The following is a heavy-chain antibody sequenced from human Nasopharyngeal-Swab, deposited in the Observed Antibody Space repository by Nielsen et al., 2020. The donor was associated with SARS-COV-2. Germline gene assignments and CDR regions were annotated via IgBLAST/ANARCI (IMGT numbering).Heavy chain of an antibody. V-gene: IGHV3-30-3*01. CDR1: GFTINSFA. CDR2: ISYDGSNK. J-gene: IGHJ6*02. CDR3: ARDGAVAGKNYYYYGMDV. Sequence: GGSLRLSCAASGFTINSFAMHWVRQAPGKGLEWVAVISYDGSNKYYADSVKGRFTISRDNSKNTLYLQMNSLRAEDTAVYYCARDGAVAGKNYYYYGMDVWGQGTTVTVSS. D-gene: IGHD6-19*01.